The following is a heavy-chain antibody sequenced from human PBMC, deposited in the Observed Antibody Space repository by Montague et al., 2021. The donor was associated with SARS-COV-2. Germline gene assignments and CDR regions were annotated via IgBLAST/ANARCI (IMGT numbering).Heavy chain of an antibody. CDR1: GASMSGYH. J-gene: IGHJ4*01. V-gene: IGHV4-4*07. Sequence: SETLSLTCTVSGASMSGYHWSWIRQPAGKALEWICRIYSNGDTTYNPSLKSRLTMSVDTSERQFSLKMTSVSAADTAIYYCARGSEYYYHPFDYWGHGNLVTVSS. CDR2: IYSNGDT. CDR3: ARGSEYYYHPFDY. D-gene: IGHD2/OR15-2a*01.